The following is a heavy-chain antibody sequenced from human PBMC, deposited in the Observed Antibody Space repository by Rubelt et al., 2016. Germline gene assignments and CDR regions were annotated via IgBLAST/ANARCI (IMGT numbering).Heavy chain of an antibody. D-gene: IGHD1-26*01. Sequence: EVQLVESGGGLVQPGGSLRLSCAASGFTFSTSAMTWVRQAPGKGLEWVSGLSGSGDTTYYADAVKGRFTISRDNSKNTLNRQSNSLVVEDTAIYYCAKTYRWELLRGRPNWFDSWGQGTLVTVSS. CDR2: LSGSGDTT. CDR1: GFTFSTSA. V-gene: IGHV3-23*04. CDR3: AKTYRWELLRGRPNWFDS. J-gene: IGHJ5*01.